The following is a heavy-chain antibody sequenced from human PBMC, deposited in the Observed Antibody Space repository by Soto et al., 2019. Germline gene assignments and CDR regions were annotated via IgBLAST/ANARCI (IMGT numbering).Heavy chain of an antibody. V-gene: IGHV3-74*01. CDR1: GFTFSSYW. CDR3: ARARSGYYYIFDY. CDR2: TNSDGSST. D-gene: IGHD3-22*01. J-gene: IGHJ4*02. Sequence: GGSLRLSCAASGFTFSSYWMHWVRQAPGKGLVWVSRTNSDGSSTSYADSVKGRFTISRDNAKNTLYLQMNSLRAEDTAVYYCARARSGYYYIFDYWGQGTLVTVSS.